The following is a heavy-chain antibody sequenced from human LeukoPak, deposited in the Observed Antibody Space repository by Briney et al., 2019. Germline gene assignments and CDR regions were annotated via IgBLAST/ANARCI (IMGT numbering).Heavy chain of an antibody. CDR1: GFTFSSYT. CDR3: ARNYYDSSGYRFDY. V-gene: IGHV3-30*04. J-gene: IGHJ4*02. Sequence: PGGSLRLSCAASGFTFSSYTMHWVRQVPGKGLEWVAVISNDGSNKYYADSVKGRFTISRDNSKNTLYLQMNSLRAEDTAVYYCARNYYDSSGYRFDYWGQGTLVTVSS. CDR2: ISNDGSNK. D-gene: IGHD3-22*01.